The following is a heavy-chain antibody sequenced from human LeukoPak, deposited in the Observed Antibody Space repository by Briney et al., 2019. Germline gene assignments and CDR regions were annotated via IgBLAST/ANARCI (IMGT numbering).Heavy chain of an antibody. J-gene: IGHJ5*02. D-gene: IGHD6-6*01. CDR3: ARGPTQLVTNWFDP. CDR2: IYYSGST. Sequence: SETLSLTCTVSGGSINSYYWSWIRQPPGKGLEWIGYIYYSGSTNYNPSLKSRVTISVDTPKNQFSLKLSSVTAADTAVYYCARGPTQLVTNWFDPWGQGTLVTVSS. V-gene: IGHV4-59*01. CDR1: GGSINSYY.